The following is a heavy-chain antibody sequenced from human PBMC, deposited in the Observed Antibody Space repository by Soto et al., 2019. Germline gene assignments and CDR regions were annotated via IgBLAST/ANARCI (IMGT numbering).Heavy chain of an antibody. J-gene: IGHJ4*02. CDR1: GGSISSYY. Sequence: SETLSLTCTVSGGSISSYYWSWIRQPPGKGLEWIGYIYYSGSTNYNPSLKSRVTISVDTSKNQFSLKLSSVTAADTAVYYCARGAYCSGGSCSFDYWGQGTLVTVSS. D-gene: IGHD2-15*01. CDR2: IYYSGST. V-gene: IGHV4-59*01. CDR3: ARGAYCSGGSCSFDY.